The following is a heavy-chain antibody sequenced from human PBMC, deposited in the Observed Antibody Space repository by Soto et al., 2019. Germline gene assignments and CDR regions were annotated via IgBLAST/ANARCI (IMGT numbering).Heavy chain of an antibody. J-gene: IGHJ4*02. D-gene: IGHD2-15*01. CDR1: GGSISSYY. Sequence: QVQLQESGPGLVKPSETLSLTCTVSGGSISSYYCSWIRQPPGKGLEWIGYMYYSGSTNYNPSLKSRVTISVDTSKNQFSLKLSSVTAADTAVYYCARAGAATRSDYWGQGTLVTVSS. V-gene: IGHV4-59*01. CDR3: ARAGAATRSDY. CDR2: MYYSGST.